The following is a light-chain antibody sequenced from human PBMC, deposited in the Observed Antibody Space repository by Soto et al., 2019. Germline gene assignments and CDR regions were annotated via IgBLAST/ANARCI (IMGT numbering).Light chain of an antibody. CDR3: QQYGSSPYT. V-gene: IGKV3-20*01. Sequence: EIVLTQSPGTLSVSPGERATLSCRASQTVRSSSLAWCQQKPGQAPRLLIYGASGRATGIPDKFSGSGSGTDFTLTISRLEPEDFAVYYCQQYGSSPYTFGQGTKLEI. CDR1: QTVRSSS. CDR2: GAS. J-gene: IGKJ2*01.